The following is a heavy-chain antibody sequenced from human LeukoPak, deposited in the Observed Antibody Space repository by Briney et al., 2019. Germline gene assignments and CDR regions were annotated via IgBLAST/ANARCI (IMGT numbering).Heavy chain of an antibody. D-gene: IGHD6-19*01. Sequence: SETLSLTCTGSGVSISSSSYDWRWIRQPPGKGLEWIGSIYYSGSTYYNPSLKSRVTISVDTSKNQFSLKLSSVTAADTAVYYCVRRNGVAGTVDWGQGTLVTVSS. CDR1: GVSISSSSYD. CDR3: VRRNGVAGTVD. CDR2: IYYSGST. J-gene: IGHJ4*02. V-gene: IGHV4-39*01.